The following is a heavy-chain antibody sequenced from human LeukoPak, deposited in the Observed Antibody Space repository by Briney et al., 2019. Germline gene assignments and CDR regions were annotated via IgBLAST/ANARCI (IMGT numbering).Heavy chain of an antibody. J-gene: IGHJ6*02. V-gene: IGHV4-34*01. CDR1: GGSFSGYY. Sequence: SETLSLTCAVYGGSFSGYYWSWIRQPPGKGLEWIGEINHSGSTNYNPSLKSRVTISVDTSKNQFSLTLSSVTAADTAVYYCARGGYVWGSYPHRTLMDVWGQGTTVTVS. CDR2: INHSGST. D-gene: IGHD3-16*02. CDR3: ARGGYVWGSYPHRTLMDV.